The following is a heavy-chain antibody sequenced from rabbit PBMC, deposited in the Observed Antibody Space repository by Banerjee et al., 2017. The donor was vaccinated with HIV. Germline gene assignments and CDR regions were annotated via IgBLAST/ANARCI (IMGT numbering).Heavy chain of an antibody. J-gene: IGHJ4*01. CDR3: VRDRPYYGSGWGWKYFNL. V-gene: IGHV1S47*01. CDR1: GFDFSSYS. D-gene: IGHD4-1*01. CDR2: IDPGIGIT. Sequence: QQQLEESGGGLVQPEGSLTLTCKASGFDFSSYSMNWVRQAPGKGLEWIGYIDPGIGITYYASWVNGRFTISSHNAQNTVSLQLNSLTAADTATYFCVRDRPYYGSGWGWKYFNLWGQGTLVTVS.